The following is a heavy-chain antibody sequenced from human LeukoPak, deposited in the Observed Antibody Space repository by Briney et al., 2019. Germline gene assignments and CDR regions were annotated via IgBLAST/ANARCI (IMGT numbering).Heavy chain of an antibody. CDR2: IYSGGST. CDR3: AKDRRIVGANTFDY. J-gene: IGHJ4*02. V-gene: IGHV3-53*01. Sequence: GGSLRLSCAASGFTVSSNYMSWVRQAPGKGLEWVSVIYSGGSTYYADSVKGRFTISRDNSKNTLYLQMNSLRAEDTAVYYCAKDRRIVGANTFDYWGQGTLVTVSS. D-gene: IGHD1-26*01. CDR1: GFTVSSNY.